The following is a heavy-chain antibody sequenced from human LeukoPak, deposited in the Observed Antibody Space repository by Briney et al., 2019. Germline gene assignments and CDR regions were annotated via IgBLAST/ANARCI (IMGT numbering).Heavy chain of an antibody. J-gene: IGHJ4*02. CDR1: AGSFSGYY. D-gene: IGHD6-13*01. V-gene: IGHV4-34*01. Sequence: PSETLSLTCAVYAGSFSGYYWSWIRQPPGKGLEWIGEINHSGSTNYNPSLKSRVTISVDTSKNQFSLKLTSVTAADTAVYYCARDSSWEWGQGTLVTVSS. CDR3: ARDSSWE. CDR2: INHSGST.